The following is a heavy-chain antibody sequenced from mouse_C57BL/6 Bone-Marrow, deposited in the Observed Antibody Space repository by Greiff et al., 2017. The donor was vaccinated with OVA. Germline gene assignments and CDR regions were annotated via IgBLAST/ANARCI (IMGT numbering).Heavy chain of an antibody. J-gene: IGHJ4*01. CDR2: IYPGNSDT. CDR1: GYTFTSYW. D-gene: IGHD2-12*01. V-gene: IGHV1-5*01. Sequence: VQLQQSGTVLARPGASVKMSCKTSGYTFTSYWMHWVKQRPGQGLEWIGAIYPGNSDTSYNQKFKGKAKLTAVTSASTAYMELSSLTNEDSAGYYCTRREIPLRRDGTCYAMDYWGQGTSVTVSA. CDR3: TRREIPLRRDGTCYAMDY.